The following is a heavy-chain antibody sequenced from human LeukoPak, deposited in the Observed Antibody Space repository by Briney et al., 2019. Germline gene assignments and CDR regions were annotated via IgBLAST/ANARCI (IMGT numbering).Heavy chain of an antibody. CDR2: MNPNSGNT. CDR3: ARAGVMITFGGVIVIPMLDY. D-gene: IGHD3-16*02. V-gene: IGHV1-8*01. Sequence: GASVKVSCKASGSTFTSYDINWVRQATGQGLEWMGWMNPNSGNTGYAQKFQGRVTMTRNTSISTAYMELSSLRSEDTAVYYCARAGVMITFGGVIVIPMLDYWGQGTLVTVSS. J-gene: IGHJ4*02. CDR1: GSTFTSYD.